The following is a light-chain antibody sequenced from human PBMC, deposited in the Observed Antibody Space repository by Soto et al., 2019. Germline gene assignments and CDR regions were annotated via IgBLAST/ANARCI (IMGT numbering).Light chain of an antibody. CDR2: GAS. V-gene: IGKV3-20*01. CDR3: QQYGSSPST. Sequence: ELVLTQSPGTLSLSPGERATLSCRASQSVSSSYLAWYQQKPGQAPRLLIYGASNRATGIPDRFSGSGSGTDFTLTISRLEPEDFAVYYCQQYGSSPSTFGPGTKVDIK. J-gene: IGKJ3*01. CDR1: QSVSSSY.